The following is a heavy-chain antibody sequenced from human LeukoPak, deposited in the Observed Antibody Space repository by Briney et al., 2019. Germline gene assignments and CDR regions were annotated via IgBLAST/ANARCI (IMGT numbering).Heavy chain of an antibody. J-gene: IGHJ4*02. Sequence: ASVKDSCKASGYTFTSYGISWVRQAPGQGLEWMGWISAYTGNTNYAQKLQGRVTMTTDASTSTAYMELRSLRSDDTAVYYCARDALAARGYSYGYYPDYWGQGTLVTVSS. D-gene: IGHD5-18*01. CDR2: ISAYTGNT. CDR3: ARDALAARGYSYGYYPDY. V-gene: IGHV1-18*01. CDR1: GYTFTSYG.